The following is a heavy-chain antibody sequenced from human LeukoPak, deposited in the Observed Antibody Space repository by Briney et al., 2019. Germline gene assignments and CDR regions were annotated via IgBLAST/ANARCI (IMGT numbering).Heavy chain of an antibody. CDR3: ARSIRDGYNFYYYYYYMDV. V-gene: IGHV4-59*12. Sequence: SETLSLTCTVSGGSISSYYWSWIRQPPGKGLEWIGYIYYSGSTNYNPSLKSRVTISVDRSKNQFSLKLSSVTAADTAVYYCARSIRDGYNFYYYYYYMDVWGKGTTVTVSS. CDR1: GGSISSYY. CDR2: IYYSGST. J-gene: IGHJ6*03. D-gene: IGHD5-24*01.